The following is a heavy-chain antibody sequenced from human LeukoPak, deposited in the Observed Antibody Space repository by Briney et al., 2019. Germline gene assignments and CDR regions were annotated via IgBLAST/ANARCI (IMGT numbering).Heavy chain of an antibody. V-gene: IGHV3-7*01. CDR1: GFTFTSHW. CDR3: ARGFYDGVNWFDP. D-gene: IGHD5/OR15-5a*01. J-gene: IGHJ5*02. Sequence: GGSLRLSCGASGFTFTSHWMSWVRQAPGKGLEWVANIKQDGNEKYYVESVKGRFIISRDNAKNSLYLQMNSLRAEDTAVYYCARGFYDGVNWFDPWGQGTLVTVSS. CDR2: IKQDGNEK.